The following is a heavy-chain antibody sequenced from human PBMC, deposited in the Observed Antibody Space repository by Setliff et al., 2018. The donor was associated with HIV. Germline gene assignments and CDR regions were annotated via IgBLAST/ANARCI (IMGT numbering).Heavy chain of an antibody. CDR1: GFTFSTYS. V-gene: IGHV3-21*06. D-gene: IGHD3-22*01. CDR2: ISSSGTTI. J-gene: IGHJ4*02. Sequence: LSLSCEASGFTFSTYSMNWVRQAPGKGLEWVSSISSSGTTIYYADSVKGRFTISRDNAKNSLYLQMNSLRAEDTAVYYCARPNYYDSSGSFDYWGQGTLVTVSS. CDR3: ARPNYYDSSGSFDY.